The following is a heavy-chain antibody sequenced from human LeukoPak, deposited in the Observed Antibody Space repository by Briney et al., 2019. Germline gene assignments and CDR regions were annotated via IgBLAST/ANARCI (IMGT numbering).Heavy chain of an antibody. D-gene: IGHD5-12*01. J-gene: IGHJ4*02. V-gene: IGHV3-11*03. CDR1: GFTFSDYY. CDR2: ISGSTGYT. Sequence: SGGSLRLACAASGFTFSDYYMSWIRQAPGKGLEWVSYISGSTGYTNYADSVKGRFTISRDNAKNSLFLHMNSLRAEDTDVYYCARTNSGYDSFDYWGQGTLVTVSS. CDR3: ARTNSGYDSFDY.